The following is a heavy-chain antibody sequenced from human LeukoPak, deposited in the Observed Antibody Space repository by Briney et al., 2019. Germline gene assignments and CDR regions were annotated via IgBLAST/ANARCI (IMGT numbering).Heavy chain of an antibody. V-gene: IGHV1-69*05. J-gene: IGHJ5*02. CDR2: IIPIFGTA. Sequence: ASVKVSCKASGGTFSSYAISWVRQAPGQGLEWMGGIIPIFGTANYAQEFQGRVTITTDESTSTAYMELSSLRSEDTAVYYCAREHDYYDSSGYYYVWFDPWGQGTLVTVSS. CDR1: GGTFSSYA. D-gene: IGHD3-22*01. CDR3: AREHDYYDSSGYYYVWFDP.